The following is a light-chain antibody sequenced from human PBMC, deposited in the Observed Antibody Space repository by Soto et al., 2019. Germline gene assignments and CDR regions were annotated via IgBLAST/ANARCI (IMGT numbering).Light chain of an antibody. V-gene: IGLV4-69*01. J-gene: IGLJ2*01. CDR3: QTWGSGIVV. Sequence: QSVLTQSPSASASLGASVKLTCTLSSGHSNYAIAWHQQQSEKGPRYLMKLNSDGSHSKGDGIPDRFSGSSSGAERYLTISSLQSEDEADYSCQTWGSGIVVFGGGTKLPVL. CDR2: LNSDGSH. CDR1: SGHSNYA.